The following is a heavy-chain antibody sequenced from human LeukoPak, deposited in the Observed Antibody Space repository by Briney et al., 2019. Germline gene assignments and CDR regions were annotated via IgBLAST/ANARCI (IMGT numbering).Heavy chain of an antibody. J-gene: IGHJ4*02. Sequence: PGGSLRLSCTASGFTFGDYAMSWVRQAPGKGLEWVGFIRSKAYGGTTEYAASVKGRFTISRDDSKSIAYLQMNSLKTEDTAVYYCRGYLEWLLLFDYWGQGTLVTVSS. D-gene: IGHD3-3*01. CDR2: IRSKAYGGTT. V-gene: IGHV3-49*04. CDR1: GFTFGDYA. CDR3: RGYLEWLLLFDY.